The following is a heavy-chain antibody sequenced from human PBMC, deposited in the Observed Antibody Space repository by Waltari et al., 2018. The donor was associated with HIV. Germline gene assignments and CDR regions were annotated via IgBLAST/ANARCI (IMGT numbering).Heavy chain of an antibody. J-gene: IGHJ4*02. CDR2: INFNSGNT. Sequence: QVQLVQSGAEVKKPGASVKVSCKASGYIFTSYDINWVRQATGQGLEWMGWINFNSGNTGYAQKFQGRVTLTRNTSISTAYMELSSLRSEDTAVYYCARGRYRHDFWSGYHDNWGQGTLVTVSS. D-gene: IGHD3-3*01. CDR1: GYIFTSYD. V-gene: IGHV1-8*01. CDR3: ARGRYRHDFWSGYHDN.